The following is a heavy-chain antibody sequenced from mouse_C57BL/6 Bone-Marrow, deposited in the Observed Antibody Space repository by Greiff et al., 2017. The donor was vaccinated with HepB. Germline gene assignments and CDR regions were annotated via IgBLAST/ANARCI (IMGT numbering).Heavy chain of an antibody. CDR1: GYTFTDYE. J-gene: IGHJ2*01. D-gene: IGHD3-2*02. V-gene: IGHV1-15*01. Sequence: QVQLQQSGAELVRPGASVTLSCKASGYTFTDYEMHWVKQTPVHGLEWIGAIDPETGGTAYNQKFKGKAILTADKSSSTAYMELRSLTSEDSAVYYCTRKGTAQALDYWGQGTTLTVSS. CDR3: TRKGTAQALDY. CDR2: IDPETGGT.